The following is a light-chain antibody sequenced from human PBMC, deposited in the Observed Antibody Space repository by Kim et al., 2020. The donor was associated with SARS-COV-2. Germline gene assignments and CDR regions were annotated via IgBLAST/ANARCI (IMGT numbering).Light chain of an antibody. CDR2: SNN. CDR1: SSNIGSNT. Sequence: VTISCSGNSSNIGSNTVTWYQQLPGTAPKLLIYSNNQRPSGVPDPFSGSKSGTSASLAISGLQSEDEADYYCAAWDDSLNGPYVFGTGTKVTVL. V-gene: IGLV1-44*01. CDR3: AAWDDSLNGPYV. J-gene: IGLJ1*01.